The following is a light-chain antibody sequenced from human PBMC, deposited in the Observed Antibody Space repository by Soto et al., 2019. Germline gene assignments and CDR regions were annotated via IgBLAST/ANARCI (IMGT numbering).Light chain of an antibody. Sequence: EIVLTQSPATLSLSPGERATLSCRDSQRVSSYLAWYQQKPGQAPRLLIYDASNRATGIPARFSGSGSGTDFTLTISSLEPEDFAVYYCQHRSNWWTFGQWTKVEIK. CDR1: QRVSSY. V-gene: IGKV3-11*01. CDR2: DAS. J-gene: IGKJ1*01. CDR3: QHRSNWWT.